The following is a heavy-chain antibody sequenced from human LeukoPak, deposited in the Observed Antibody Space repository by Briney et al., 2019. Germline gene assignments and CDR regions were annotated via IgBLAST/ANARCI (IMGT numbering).Heavy chain of an antibody. D-gene: IGHD2-15*01. V-gene: IGHV3-7*01. CDR2: IKQDGSET. J-gene: IGHJ4*02. Sequence: GGSLRLSCAASGFAFSNYWMNWARQAPGKGLEWVANIKQDGSETNYVDSVKGRFTISRDNAKNSLYLQMNSLRAEDTALYYCGSTNSLSYWGRGTLVTVSS. CDR1: GFAFSNYW. CDR3: GSTNSLSY.